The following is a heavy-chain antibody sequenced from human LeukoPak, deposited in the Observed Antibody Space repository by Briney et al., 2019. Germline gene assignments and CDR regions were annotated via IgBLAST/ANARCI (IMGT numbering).Heavy chain of an antibody. V-gene: IGHV3-7*01. J-gene: IGHJ4*02. Sequence: GGSLRLSCAASGFTFSNYWMSWVRQAPGKGPEWVAHINKDGSEIYYVDSVKGRFTISRDNAKSSLSLQINSLRVEDTAVYYCARDKVTYWGQGILVTVSS. CDR2: INKDGSEI. CDR3: ARDKVTY. CDR1: GFTFSNYW.